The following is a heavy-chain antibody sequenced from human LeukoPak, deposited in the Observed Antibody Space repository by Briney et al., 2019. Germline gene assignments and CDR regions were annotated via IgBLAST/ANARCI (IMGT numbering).Heavy chain of an antibody. Sequence: ASVKVSCKASRYTFSDYYMHWVRQAPGQGLEWMGWINPNSGGTNYAQKFQGRVTMTRDTSISTAYMELSSLRSEDTAVYYCARAGTTMVRGVIREKNFDYWGQGTLVTVSS. CDR1: RYTFSDYY. CDR2: INPNSGGT. D-gene: IGHD3-10*01. V-gene: IGHV1-2*02. J-gene: IGHJ4*02. CDR3: ARAGTTMVRGVIREKNFDY.